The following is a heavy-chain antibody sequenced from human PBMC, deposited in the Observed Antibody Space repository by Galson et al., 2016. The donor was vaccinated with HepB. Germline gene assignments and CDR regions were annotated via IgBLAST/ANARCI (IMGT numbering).Heavy chain of an antibody. CDR1: GFTFSSYA. CDR2: ISGSGQNT. V-gene: IGHV3-23*01. D-gene: IGHD3-10*01. J-gene: IGHJ4*02. Sequence: SLRLSCAASGFTFSSYAMSWVRQAPGKGLEWISSISGSGQNTYYRDSVEGRFTSSRDNSKNTLYLQMNSLRAKDTATYFCARVGPSGYFFDYWGQGALVTVSS. CDR3: ARVGPSGYFFDY.